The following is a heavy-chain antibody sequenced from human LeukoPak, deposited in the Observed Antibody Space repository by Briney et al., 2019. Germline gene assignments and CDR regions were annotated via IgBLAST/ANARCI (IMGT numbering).Heavy chain of an antibody. D-gene: IGHD1-7*01. CDR1: GGSISSYY. J-gene: IGHJ4*02. CDR3: ARGSRELDYFDY. V-gene: IGHV4-59*01. CDR2: IYVSGST. Sequence: SETLSLTCTVSGGSISSYYWSWIRQPPGKGLEWIGYIYVSGSTKYNPSLKSRVTISVDASKTQFSLKLNSVTAADTAVYYCARGSRELDYFDYWGQGTLVTVSS.